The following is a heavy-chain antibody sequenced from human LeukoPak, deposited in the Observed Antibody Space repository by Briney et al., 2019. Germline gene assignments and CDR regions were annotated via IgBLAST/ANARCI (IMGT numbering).Heavy chain of an antibody. CDR1: GFTVSTNH. CDR3: ARDLVVAATTYNWFDP. V-gene: IGHV3-53*01. Sequence: SGGSLRLSCAASGFTVSTNHMSWVRQTPGKGLEWVSTIYSGGSIYYVDSVKGRFTISRDNSKNTLYLQMNSLRAEDTALYHCARDLVVAATTYNWFDPWGQGTLVTVSS. J-gene: IGHJ5*02. CDR2: IYSGGSI. D-gene: IGHD2-15*01.